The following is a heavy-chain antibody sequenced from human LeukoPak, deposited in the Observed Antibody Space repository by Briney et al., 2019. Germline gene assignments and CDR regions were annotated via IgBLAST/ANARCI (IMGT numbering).Heavy chain of an antibody. Sequence: SETLPLTCTVSGGSISSNSYYWGWIRQPPGKGLESIGSIYYSGSTYYNPSLKSRVTISVDTSKNQFSLKLSCVTAADTAVYYCARGVAVAVDYWGQGNLVTVSS. CDR1: GGSISSNSYY. CDR2: IYYSGST. CDR3: ARGVAVAVDY. J-gene: IGHJ4*02. D-gene: IGHD6-19*01. V-gene: IGHV4-39*07.